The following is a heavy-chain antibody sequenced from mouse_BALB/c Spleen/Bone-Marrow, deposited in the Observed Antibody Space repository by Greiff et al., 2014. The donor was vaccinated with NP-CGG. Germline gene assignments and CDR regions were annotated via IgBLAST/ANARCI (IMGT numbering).Heavy chain of an antibody. Sequence: EVMLVESGGGLVKPGGSLKLSCAASGFTFSSYAMSWVRQSPEKRLEWVAEISSGGSYTYYPDTVTGRFTISRDNAKNTLYLEMSSLRSEDTAMYYCARSPQRDYAMDYWGQGTSVTVPS. CDR1: GFTFSSYA. CDR3: ARSPQRDYAMDY. J-gene: IGHJ4*01. CDR2: ISSGGSYT. D-gene: IGHD3-2*02. V-gene: IGHV5-9-4*01.